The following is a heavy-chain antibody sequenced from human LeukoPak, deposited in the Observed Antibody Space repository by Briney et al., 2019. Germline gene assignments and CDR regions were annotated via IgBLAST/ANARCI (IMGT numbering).Heavy chain of an antibody. CDR3: AKDPLGFCTRATCRYLDF. D-gene: IGHD2-8*01. CDR2: IWYDGSNR. Sequence: PGGSLRLSCAASGFTFSNYGMHWVRQAPGKGLEWVAFIWYDGSNRYYADSVKGRFTISRDNSENTLFLQMSSLRTEDTAVYYCAKDPLGFCTRATCRYLDFWGQGTLVTV. CDR1: GFTFSNYG. J-gene: IGHJ4*02. V-gene: IGHV3-30*02.